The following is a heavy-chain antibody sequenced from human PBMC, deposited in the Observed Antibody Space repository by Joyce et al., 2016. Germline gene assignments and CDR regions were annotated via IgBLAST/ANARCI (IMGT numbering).Heavy chain of an antibody. CDR1: GYTFIGYY. J-gene: IGHJ3*02. V-gene: IGHV1-2*02. CDR2: INPDSGDT. Sequence: QVQLVQSGAEVKKSGTSVKVSCKASGYTFIGYYIHWVRPAPGQGLEWMGWINPDSGDTNVAQRFQGRVTMGRDTSISTAYLDLSSLRSDDTAVYYCTRTRDASAWYYPFDIWGQGTLVLVSS. CDR3: TRTRDASAWYYPFDI. D-gene: IGHD6-19*01.